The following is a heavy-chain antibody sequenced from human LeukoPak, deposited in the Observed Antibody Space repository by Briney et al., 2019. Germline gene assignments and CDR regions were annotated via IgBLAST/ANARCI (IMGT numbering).Heavy chain of an antibody. CDR2: IYYSGST. CDR1: GGSISSSSYY. V-gene: IGHV4-39*07. Sequence: SETLSLTCTVSGGSISSSSYYWGWIRQPPGKGLEWIGSIYYSGSTYYNPSLKSRVTISVDTSKNQFSLKLSSVTAADTAVYYCARVPPPERLNWYFDLWGRGTLVTVSS. J-gene: IGHJ2*01. CDR3: ARVPPPERLNWYFDL. D-gene: IGHD2-21*01.